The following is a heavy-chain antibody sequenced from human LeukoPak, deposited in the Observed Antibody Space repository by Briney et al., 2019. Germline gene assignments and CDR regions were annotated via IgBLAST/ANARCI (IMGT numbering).Heavy chain of an antibody. CDR2: ISYDRKVK. J-gene: IGHJ4*02. D-gene: IGHD6-19*01. CDR1: GFAFSTYG. Sequence: PGRSLRLSCAASGFAFSTYGMQWVRQAPGKGLEWVAVISYDRKVKHYTDSVKGRFTISRDNSRNTLYLQMNSLGTEDTALYYCAKEIHPRSSNGWPFDYWGQGTLVTVSS. CDR3: AKEIHPRSSNGWPFDY. V-gene: IGHV3-30*18.